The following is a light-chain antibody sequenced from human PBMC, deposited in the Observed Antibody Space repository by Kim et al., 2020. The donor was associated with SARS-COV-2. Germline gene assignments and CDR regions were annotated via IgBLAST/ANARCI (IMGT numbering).Light chain of an antibody. J-gene: IGKJ1*01. V-gene: IGKV3-15*01. CDR2: GAS. CDR1: QSVSSN. Sequence: EIVMTQSPATLSVSPGERATLSCRASQSVSSNLAWYQQKPGQAPRLLIYGASTRATGIPARFSGSGSGTEFTLTISSLQSEDFAVYYCQQYNNWPWTFCQGTKRDIK. CDR3: QQYNNWPWT.